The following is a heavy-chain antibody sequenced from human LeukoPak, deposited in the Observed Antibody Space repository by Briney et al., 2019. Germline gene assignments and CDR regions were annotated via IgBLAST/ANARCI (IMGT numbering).Heavy chain of an antibody. Sequence: ASVKVSCKASGGTFSSYAISWVRQAPGQGLEWMGGIIPIFGAPNYAQKFQGRVTIAADESTSTAYMELSSLRSEDTAVYYCARCYDLWSGYYRWLDPWGQGTLVTVSS. V-gene: IGHV1-69*01. CDR3: ARCYDLWSGYYRWLDP. D-gene: IGHD3-3*01. J-gene: IGHJ5*02. CDR2: IIPIFGAP. CDR1: GGTFSSYA.